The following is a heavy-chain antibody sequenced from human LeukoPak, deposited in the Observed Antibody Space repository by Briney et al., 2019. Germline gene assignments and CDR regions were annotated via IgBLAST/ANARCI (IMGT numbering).Heavy chain of an antibody. CDR3: ARAVAAGAYYGMDV. Sequence: SETLSLTCAVYGGSFSGYYRSWIRQPPGKGLEWIGEINHSGSTNYNPSLKSRVTISVDTSKNQFSLKLSSVTAADTAVYYCARAVAAGAYYGMDVWGQGTTVTVSS. CDR2: INHSGST. J-gene: IGHJ6*02. CDR1: GGSFSGYY. V-gene: IGHV4-34*01. D-gene: IGHD6-13*01.